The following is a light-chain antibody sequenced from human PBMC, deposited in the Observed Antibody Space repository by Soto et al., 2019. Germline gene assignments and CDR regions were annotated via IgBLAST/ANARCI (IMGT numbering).Light chain of an antibody. CDR1: QSISSW. V-gene: IGKV1-5*03. Sequence: DIHMTQSPSTLSESVGDRVTITCRASQSISSWLAWYQQKPGKAPNLLIYKTSNLESGVPSRFSGSGSGTEFTLTISSLQPDDFATYYCQHYNDYSWTFGQGTKVEIK. CDR2: KTS. J-gene: IGKJ1*01. CDR3: QHYNDYSWT.